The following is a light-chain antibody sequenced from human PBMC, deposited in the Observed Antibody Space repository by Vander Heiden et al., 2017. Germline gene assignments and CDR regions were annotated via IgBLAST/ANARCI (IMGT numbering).Light chain of an antibody. Sequence: SSELTQDPAVSVALGQTVRITCQGDSLRSYYASWYQQKPGQAPVLVIYGKNNRPSGIPDRCSGSSSGNTASLTITGAQAEEEADYYCNSRDSSGNHVVFGGGTKLTVL. V-gene: IGLV3-19*01. CDR2: GKN. J-gene: IGLJ2*01. CDR3: NSRDSSGNHVV. CDR1: SLRSYY.